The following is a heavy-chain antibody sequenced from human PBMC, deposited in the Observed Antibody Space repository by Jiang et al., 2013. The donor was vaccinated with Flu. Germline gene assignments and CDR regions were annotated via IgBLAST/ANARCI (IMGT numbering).Heavy chain of an antibody. D-gene: IGHD5-12*01. CDR2: TYYRSQWFS. Sequence: QTLSLTCAISGDSVSSNSAAWNWIRQSPSRGLEWLGRTYYRSQWFSDYAESVKGRITVNPDTSKNRFSLQLNSMTPEDTAVYYCVREAPGYDYWGQGTLVTVSS. V-gene: IGHV6-1*01. CDR3: VREAPGYDY. J-gene: IGHJ4*02. CDR1: GDSVSSNSAA.